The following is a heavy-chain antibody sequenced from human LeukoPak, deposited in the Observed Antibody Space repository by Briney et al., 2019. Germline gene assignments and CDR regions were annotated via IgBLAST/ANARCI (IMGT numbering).Heavy chain of an antibody. J-gene: IGHJ1*01. CDR2: ISPCNGNT. D-gene: IGHD2-8*01. CDR1: GYTFTSYG. Sequence: ASVKVSCKASGYTFTSYGIIWVRQAPGQGLEWMGWISPCNGNTNYAQKLQGRVTMTTDTSTSTAYMELRSLRSDDTAVYYCASCHCTNGVCYGECEYFQHWGQGTLVTVSS. V-gene: IGHV1-18*01. CDR3: ASCHCTNGVCYGECEYFQH.